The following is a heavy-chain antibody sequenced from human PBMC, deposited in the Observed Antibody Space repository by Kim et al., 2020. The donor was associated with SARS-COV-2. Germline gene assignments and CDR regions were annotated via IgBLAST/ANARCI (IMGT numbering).Heavy chain of an antibody. CDR3: ARQALWFGDLLSWFDP. V-gene: IGHV4-59*08. Sequence: SETLSLTYTVSGGSISSYYWSWIRQPPGKGLEWIGYIYYSGSTNYNPSLKSRVTMSVDTSKNLFSLKLSSVTAADTAVYYCARQALWFGDLLSWFDPWG. CDR1: GGSISSYY. CDR2: IYYSGST. J-gene: IGHJ5*02. D-gene: IGHD3-10*01.